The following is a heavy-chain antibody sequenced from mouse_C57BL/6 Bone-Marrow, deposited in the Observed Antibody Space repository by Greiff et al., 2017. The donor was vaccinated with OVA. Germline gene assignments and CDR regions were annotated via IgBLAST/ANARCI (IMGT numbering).Heavy chain of an antibody. Sequence: VQLQQSGPVLVKPGASVKMSCKASGYTFTDYYMNWVKQSHGKSLEWIGVINPYNGGTSYNQKFKGKATLTVDKSSSTAYMELNSLTSEDSAVYYCARRWGPFDYWGQGTTLTVSS. CDR2: INPYNGGT. CDR3: ARRWGPFDY. V-gene: IGHV1-19*01. J-gene: IGHJ2*01. D-gene: IGHD1-1*02. CDR1: GYTFTDYY.